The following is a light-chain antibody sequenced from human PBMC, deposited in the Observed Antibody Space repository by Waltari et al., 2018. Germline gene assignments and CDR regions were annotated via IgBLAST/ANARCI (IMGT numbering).Light chain of an antibody. CDR2: KAS. Sequence: VTITCRASQISSSWLAWYQQKPGKAPKLLIYKASSLERGVPSRCIGSGSGTEFTLTISSLQPDDCATYYCQHYPRTFGQGTKVEIK. V-gene: IGKV1-5*03. CDR1: QISSSW. CDR3: QHYPRT. J-gene: IGKJ1*01.